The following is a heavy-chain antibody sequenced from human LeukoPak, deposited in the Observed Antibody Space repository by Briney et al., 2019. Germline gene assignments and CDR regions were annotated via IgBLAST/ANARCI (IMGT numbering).Heavy chain of an antibody. CDR2: IYHSA. V-gene: IGHV4-38-2*02. Sequence: PSETLSLTCTVSGVSISGNYYWGWVRQPPGKGLEWIGSIYHSAYYNASLGRRVTISVDASKNQFSLKLSSVTAADTAVYFCARGPYSYDSSGAFDIWGQGTMVTVSS. CDR3: ARGPYSYDSSGAFDI. CDR1: GVSISGNYY. J-gene: IGHJ3*02. D-gene: IGHD3-22*01.